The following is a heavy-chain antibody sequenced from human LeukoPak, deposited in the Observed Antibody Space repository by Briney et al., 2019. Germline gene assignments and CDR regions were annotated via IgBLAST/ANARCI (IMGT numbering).Heavy chain of an antibody. CDR3: ARGSSNWNYDPNLDY. CDR1: GGSITSNY. D-gene: IGHD1-7*01. J-gene: IGHJ4*02. Sequence: PSETLSLTCTVAGGSITSNYWSWIRQPPGKGLEWIGYVYNSGSTNYNPSLKSRVTMSVDMSKNQFSLKLNSVTAADTAVYYCARGSSNWNYDPNLDYWGQGTLVSVSS. CDR2: VYNSGST. V-gene: IGHV4-59*01.